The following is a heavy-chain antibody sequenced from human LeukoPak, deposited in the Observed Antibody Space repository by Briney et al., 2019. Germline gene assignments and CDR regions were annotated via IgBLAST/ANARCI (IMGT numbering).Heavy chain of an antibody. CDR2: IYSSGII. V-gene: IGHV4-39*01. Sequence: PSETLSLTCTVSGPPISSGYYYWGWIRQAPGKGLEWIASIYSSGIIYYNPSLKSRVTISVDTSQNQFSLKLSSVTAADTAVYYCARHPHCSSGSCCSWFDPWGQGTLVTVSS. J-gene: IGHJ5*02. CDR1: GPPISSGYYY. D-gene: IGHD2-15*01. CDR3: ARHPHCSSGSCCSWFDP.